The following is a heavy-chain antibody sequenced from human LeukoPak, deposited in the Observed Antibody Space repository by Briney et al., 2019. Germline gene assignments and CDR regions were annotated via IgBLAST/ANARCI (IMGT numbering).Heavy chain of an antibody. CDR3: ARGLCSGGSCYTYYYYYYMDV. CDR2: INQDGTEK. CDR1: GFPFSTYW. J-gene: IGHJ6*03. D-gene: IGHD2-15*01. V-gene: IGHV3-7*01. Sequence: GESLRLSCAASGFPFSTYWMSWVRQAPGKGLEWVANINQDGTEKYYVDSVKGRFTISRDYAKNSLYLQMNSLRAEDTAVYYCARGLCSGGSCYTYYYYYYMDVWGKGTTVTISS.